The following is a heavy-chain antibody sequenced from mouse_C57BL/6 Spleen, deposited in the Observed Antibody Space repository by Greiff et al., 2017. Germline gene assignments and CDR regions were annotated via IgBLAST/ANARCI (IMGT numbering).Heavy chain of an antibody. J-gene: IGHJ2*01. CDR1: GYTFTSYG. CDR2: IYPRSGNT. V-gene: IGHV1-81*01. Sequence: LQESGAELARPGASVKLSCKASGYTFTSYGISWVKQRTGQGLEWIGEIYPRSGNTYYNEKFKGKATLTADKSSSTAYMELRSLTSEDSAVYFCARGEDGYYDFDYWGQGTTLTVSS. CDR3: ARGEDGYYDFDY. D-gene: IGHD2-3*01.